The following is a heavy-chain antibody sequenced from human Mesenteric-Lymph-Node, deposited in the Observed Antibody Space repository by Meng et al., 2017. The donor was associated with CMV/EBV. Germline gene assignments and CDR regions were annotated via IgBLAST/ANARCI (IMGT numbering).Heavy chain of an antibody. Sequence: GESLKISCAASGITVSDNYMSWVRQAPGKGLEWVSVIYSGGSTYYADSVKDRFTISRDNSKNTLYLQMNSLRVEDTAVYYCAKLVAAAGTSLLFWGQGTLVTVSS. D-gene: IGHD6-13*01. CDR2: IYSGGST. V-gene: IGHV3-53*01. CDR1: GITVSDNY. J-gene: IGHJ4*02. CDR3: AKLVAAAGTSLLF.